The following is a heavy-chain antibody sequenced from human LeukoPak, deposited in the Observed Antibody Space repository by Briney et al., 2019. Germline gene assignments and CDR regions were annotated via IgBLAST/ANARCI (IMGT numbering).Heavy chain of an antibody. J-gene: IGHJ4*02. CDR1: GFTPDDHG. D-gene: IGHD5-18*01. Sequence: GGSLRLSWAASGFTPDDHGMNWVRPAPGKGLEWVSGINWNGGSTFYANSVKGRFTISRDNAKNALYLQMNSLTAEDMALHHCARDRSYGPFDFWGQGTLVTVSS. V-gene: IGHV3-20*01. CDR2: INWNGGST. CDR3: ARDRSYGPFDF.